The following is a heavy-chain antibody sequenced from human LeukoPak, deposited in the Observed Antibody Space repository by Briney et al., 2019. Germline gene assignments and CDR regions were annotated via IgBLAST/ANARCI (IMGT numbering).Heavy chain of an antibody. CDR2: VSYTGST. J-gene: IGHJ4*02. Sequence: SDTLSLTCTVSGGTISSDYWSWIRQAPGQGLEWIGYVSYTGSTNYNPSLKSRVTISVDMSKSQVSLKLSSVTAADTAVYYCARRIASSGKGFDYWGQGTLVTVSS. D-gene: IGHD6-13*01. CDR3: ARRIASSGKGFDY. V-gene: IGHV4-59*07. CDR1: GGTISSDY.